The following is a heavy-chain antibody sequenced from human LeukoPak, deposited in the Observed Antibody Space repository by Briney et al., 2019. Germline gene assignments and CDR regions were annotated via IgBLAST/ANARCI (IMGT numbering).Heavy chain of an antibody. V-gene: IGHV1-2*02. CDR1: GYTFTSYG. D-gene: IGHD5-24*01. J-gene: IGHJ4*02. CDR3: ARAWLQFHFDY. Sequence: ASVKVSCKASGYTFTSYGISWVRQAPGQGLEWMGWIKPSSGDTNYAQKFQGRVTMTRDTSISTAYMELSRLRSDDTAVYYCARAWLQFHFDYWGQGALVTVSS. CDR2: IKPSSGDT.